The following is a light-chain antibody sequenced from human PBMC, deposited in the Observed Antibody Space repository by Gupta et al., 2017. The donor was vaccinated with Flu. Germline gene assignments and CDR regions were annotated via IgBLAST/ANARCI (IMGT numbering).Light chain of an antibody. J-gene: IGLJ1*01. CDR1: SSNIGNNY. V-gene: IGLV1-51*02. Sequence: QSVLTQPPSVSAAPGQKVTIPCSGSSSNIGNNYVSWYQQLPGTAPKLLIYENNKRPSGIPDRFSGSKSGTSATLGITGLQTGDEADYYCGTWDGSLSAGVFGTGTKVTVL. CDR2: ENN. CDR3: GTWDGSLSAGV.